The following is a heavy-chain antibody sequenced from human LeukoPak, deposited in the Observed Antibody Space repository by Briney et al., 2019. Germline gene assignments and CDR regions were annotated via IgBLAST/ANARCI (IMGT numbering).Heavy chain of an antibody. CDR2: INPNSGGT. V-gene: IGHV1-2*02. Sequence: ASVKVSCKTSGYTFTGYYMHWVRQAPGQGLEWMGWINPNSGGTNYAQKFQGRVTMTRDTSISTAYMELSRLRSDDTAVYYCARDKVGYYYYMDVWGKGTRSPSP. J-gene: IGHJ6*03. CDR1: GYTFTGYY. D-gene: IGHD1-26*01. CDR3: ARDKVGYYYYMDV.